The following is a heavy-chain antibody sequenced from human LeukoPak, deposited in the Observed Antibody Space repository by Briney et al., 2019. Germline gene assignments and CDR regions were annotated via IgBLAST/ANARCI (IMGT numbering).Heavy chain of an antibody. CDR3: AREFGTTGWHTFDY. J-gene: IGHJ4*02. CDR2: TYYRSKWYN. V-gene: IGHV6-1*01. CDR1: GDSVSSKNGA. Sequence: KTSQTLSLTCVVSGDSVSSKNGAWNWIRQSPSRGLEWLGRTYYRSKWYNDYAESMEGRMTISQDTSKNQYSLHLNSVTPDDTAVYYCAREFGTTGWHTFDYWGQGTLVTVSS. D-gene: IGHD6-19*01.